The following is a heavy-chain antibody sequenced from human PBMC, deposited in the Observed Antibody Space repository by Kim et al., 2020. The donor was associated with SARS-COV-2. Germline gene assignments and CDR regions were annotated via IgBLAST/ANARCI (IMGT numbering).Heavy chain of an antibody. CDR2: INHSGST. CDR1: GGSFSGYY. D-gene: IGHD3-10*01. Sequence: SETLSLTCAVYGGSFSGYYWSWIRQPPGKGLEWIGEINHSGSTNYNPSLKSRVTISVDTSKNQFSLKLSSVTAADTAVYYCAARGSNYYGSGSPSSYGMDVWGQGTTVTVSS. V-gene: IGHV4-34*01. CDR3: AARGSNYYGSGSPSSYGMDV. J-gene: IGHJ6*02.